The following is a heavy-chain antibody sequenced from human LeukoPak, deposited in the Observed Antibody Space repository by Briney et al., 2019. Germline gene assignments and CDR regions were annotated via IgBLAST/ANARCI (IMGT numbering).Heavy chain of an antibody. Sequence: ASVKVSCKASGYTFSSYGVSWVRQAPGQGLEWMGIINPSGGSTSYAQKFQGRVTMTRDTSTSTVYMELSSLRSEDTAVYYCARELHGDYVSFDYWGQGTLVTVSS. CDR3: ARELHGDYVSFDY. CDR2: INPSGGST. J-gene: IGHJ4*02. V-gene: IGHV1-46*01. CDR1: GYTFSSYG. D-gene: IGHD4-17*01.